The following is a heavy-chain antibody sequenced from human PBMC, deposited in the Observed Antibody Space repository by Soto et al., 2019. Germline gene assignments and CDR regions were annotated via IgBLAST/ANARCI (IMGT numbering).Heavy chain of an antibody. D-gene: IGHD2-15*01. CDR3: AAVSSGLRCGGSCYNWFDP. Sequence: SVKVSCKASGFTFTSSAVQWVRQARGQRLEWIGWIVVGSGNTNYAQKFQERVTITRDMSTSTAYMELSSLRSEDTAVYYCAAVSSGLRCGGSCYNWFDPWGQGTLVTVSS. CDR1: GFTFTSSA. J-gene: IGHJ5*02. CDR2: IVVGSGNT. V-gene: IGHV1-58*01.